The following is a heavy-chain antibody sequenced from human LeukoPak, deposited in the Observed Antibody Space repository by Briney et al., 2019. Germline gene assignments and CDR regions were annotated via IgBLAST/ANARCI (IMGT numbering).Heavy chain of an antibody. CDR1: GFTFSSYA. J-gene: IGHJ4*02. V-gene: IGHV3-23*01. CDR2: ISGSGGST. Sequence: PGGSLRLSCAASGFTFSSYAMSWVRQAPGKGLEWVSAISGSGGSTYYADSVKGRFTISRDNSKNTLYLQMNSLRAEDTALYYCARSQVVVVPAARELELPDYWGQGTLVTVSS. D-gene: IGHD2-2*01. CDR3: ARSQVVVVPAARELELPDY.